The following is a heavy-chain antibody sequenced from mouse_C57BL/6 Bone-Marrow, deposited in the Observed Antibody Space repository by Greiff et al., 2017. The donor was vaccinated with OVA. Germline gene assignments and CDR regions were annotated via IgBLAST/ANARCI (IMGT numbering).Heavy chain of an antibody. CDR1: GYTFTSYW. D-gene: IGHD2-4*01. Sequence: QVQLQQPGAELVKPGASVKVSCKASGYTFTSYWMHWVKQRPGQGLEWIGRIHPSDSDTNYNQKFKGKATLTVDKSSSTAYMQLSSLTSDDSAVYYFAKYDDDWYFDVWGTGTTVTVSS. CDR2: IHPSDSDT. CDR3: AKYDDDWYFDV. V-gene: IGHV1-74*01. J-gene: IGHJ1*03.